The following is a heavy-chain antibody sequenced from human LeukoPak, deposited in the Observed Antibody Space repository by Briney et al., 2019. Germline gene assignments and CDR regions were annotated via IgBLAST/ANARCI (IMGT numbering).Heavy chain of an antibody. V-gene: IGHV1-2*02. J-gene: IGHJ6*03. D-gene: IGHD2-8*01. CDR1: GYTFTGYY. CDR2: INPNSGGT. CDR3: ARGPNHYYYMDV. Sequence: ASVTVSCKASGYTFTGYYMHWVRQAPGQGLEWMGWINPNSGGTNYAQKFQGRVTMTTDKSINTVYMELSRLTSDDTAVYFCARGPNHYYYMDVWGTGTTVTVSS.